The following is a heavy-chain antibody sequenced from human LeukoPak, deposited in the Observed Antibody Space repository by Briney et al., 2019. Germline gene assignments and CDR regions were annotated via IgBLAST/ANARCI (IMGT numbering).Heavy chain of an antibody. CDR2: IYYSGST. J-gene: IGHJ4*02. CDR3: ARVYDSSEPMFDY. CDR1: GGSISSGGYY. Sequence: SETLSLTCTVSGGSISSGGYYWSWIRQHPGKGLEWIGYIYYSGSTYYNPSLKSRVTISVDTSKNQFSLKLSSVTAADTAVYYCARVYDSSEPMFDYWGQGTLVTVSS. V-gene: IGHV4-31*03. D-gene: IGHD3-22*01.